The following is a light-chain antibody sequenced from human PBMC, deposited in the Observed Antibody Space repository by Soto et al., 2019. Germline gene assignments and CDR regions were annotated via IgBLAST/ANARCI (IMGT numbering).Light chain of an antibody. V-gene: IGLV2-8*01. CDR1: SSDVGSYNY. J-gene: IGLJ2*01. Sequence: QSALTQPPSASGSPGQSVTISCTGTSSDVGSYNYVSWYQQHPGKAPKLLIYEVTKRPSGVPDRFSGSKSGNTASLTVPGLQAEDEADFYCSSYAGSNNVVFGGGTKVTVL. CDR2: EVT. CDR3: SSYAGSNNVV.